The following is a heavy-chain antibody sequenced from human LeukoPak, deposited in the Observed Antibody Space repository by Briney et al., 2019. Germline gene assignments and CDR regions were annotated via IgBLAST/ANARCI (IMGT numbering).Heavy chain of an antibody. D-gene: IGHD2-2*01. CDR1: GYTFTNYW. CDR2: IYPGDSDT. J-gene: IGHJ4*02. CDR3: ARLNLVVAIDY. Sequence: GESLKISCQGSGYTFTNYWIGWVRQMPGKGLEWMGIIYPGDSDTRYSPSFQGQVTISADKSINTAYLQWSSLKASDTAMYYCARLNLVVAIDYLVQGTLVTVSS. V-gene: IGHV5-51*01.